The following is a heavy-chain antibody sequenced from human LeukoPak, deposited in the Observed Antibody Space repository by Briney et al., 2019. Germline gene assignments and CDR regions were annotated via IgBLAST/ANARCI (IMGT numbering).Heavy chain of an antibody. V-gene: IGHV3-23*01. CDR2: ISGSGGST. J-gene: IGHJ6*02. CDR1: GFTFSSYA. Sequence: GGSLRLSCAASGFTFSSYAMSWVRQAPGKGLEWVSAISGSGGSTYYADSVKGRFTISRDNSKNTLYLQMNSLRAEDTAVYYCAKGVYDRSGRLLNYYYYGMDVWGQGTTVTVSS. D-gene: IGHD3-22*01. CDR3: AKGVYDRSGRLLNYYYYGMDV.